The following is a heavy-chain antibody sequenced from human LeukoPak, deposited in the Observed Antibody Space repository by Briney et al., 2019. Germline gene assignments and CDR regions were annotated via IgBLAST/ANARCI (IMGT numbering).Heavy chain of an antibody. CDR3: AILPTV. CDR1: GASISGYY. CDR2: IYNSVN. V-gene: IGHV4-59*01. J-gene: IGHJ4*02. Sequence: SETLSLTCTVSGASISGYYWSWIRQPPGKGLEWIGYIYNSVNDYNPSLKSRVIISSDPSKNQFSLRLSPMTAADTAVYYCAILPTVWGQGTLVTVSS. D-gene: IGHD1-14*01.